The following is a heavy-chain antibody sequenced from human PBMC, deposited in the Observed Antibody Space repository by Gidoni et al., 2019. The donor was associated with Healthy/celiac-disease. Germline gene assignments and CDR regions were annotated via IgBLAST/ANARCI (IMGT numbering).Heavy chain of an antibody. Sequence: QVQLVQSGAEVKKPGASVKVSCKASGYTLTGYYMHWVRQAPGQGLEWMGWINPNSGGTNYAQKFQGWFTMTRDTSISTAYMELSRLRSDDTAVYYCARAMVRGVIFWFDPWGQGTLVTVSS. CDR3: ARAMVRGVIFWFDP. CDR2: INPNSGGT. CDR1: GYTLTGYY. D-gene: IGHD3-10*01. V-gene: IGHV1-2*04. J-gene: IGHJ5*02.